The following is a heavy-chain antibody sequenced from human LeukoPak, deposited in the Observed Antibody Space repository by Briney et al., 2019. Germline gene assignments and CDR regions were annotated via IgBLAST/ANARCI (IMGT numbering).Heavy chain of an antibody. J-gene: IGHJ4*02. D-gene: IGHD5-12*01. CDR3: ARPIVATNLDY. V-gene: IGHV3-7*05. CDR1: GFTFSNAW. CDR2: IKQDGSEK. Sequence: GGSLRLSCAASGFTFSNAWMSWVRQALGKGLEWVANIKQDGSEKYYVDSVKGRFTISRDNAKNSLYLQMNSLRAEDTAVYYCARPIVATNLDYWGQGTLVTVSS.